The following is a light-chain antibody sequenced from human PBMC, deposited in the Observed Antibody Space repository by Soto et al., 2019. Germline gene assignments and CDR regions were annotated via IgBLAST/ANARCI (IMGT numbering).Light chain of an antibody. CDR3: QQYGSSPLT. CDR1: QRIASTY. V-gene: IGKV3-20*01. Sequence: EIVLTQSPGTLSLSPGERATLSCRASQRIASTYLAWFQQKPGQAPRLLLYGASKRATGIPDRFSGSGSGTDFTLTISRLEPEDFAVYYCQQYGSSPLTFGGGTKVEIK. J-gene: IGKJ4*01. CDR2: GAS.